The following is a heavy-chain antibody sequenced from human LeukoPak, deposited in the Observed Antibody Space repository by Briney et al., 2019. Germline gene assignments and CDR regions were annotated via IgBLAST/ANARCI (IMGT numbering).Heavy chain of an antibody. D-gene: IGHD1-26*01. Sequence: SETLSLTCTVSGGSINSDNYYWSWIRQPPGKGLEWIGYIYYSGSTYYNPSLKSRVIISVDTSKNQFPLRLSSVTAADTAVYYCARGRYTGNYNDYWGQGTLVTVSS. V-gene: IGHV4-30-4*08. CDR1: GGSINSDNYY. CDR2: IYYSGST. CDR3: ARGRYTGNYNDY. J-gene: IGHJ4*02.